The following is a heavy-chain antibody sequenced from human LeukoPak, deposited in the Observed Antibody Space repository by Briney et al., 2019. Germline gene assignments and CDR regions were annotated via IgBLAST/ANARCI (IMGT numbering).Heavy chain of an antibody. V-gene: IGHV3-15*01. CDR2: ITSKIDGGTT. CDR3: SSWRGSSSRYYQH. Sequence: GGSLRLSRAGSGFSLMYAWVSWVRQAPGKGLEWVGRITSKIDGGTTDYAATVKGRFTISRDDSKDTLYLQMDSLQTEATAVYYYSSWRGSSSRYYQHWGQGTLVTVSS. J-gene: IGHJ1*01. D-gene: IGHD6-13*01. CDR1: GFSLMYAW.